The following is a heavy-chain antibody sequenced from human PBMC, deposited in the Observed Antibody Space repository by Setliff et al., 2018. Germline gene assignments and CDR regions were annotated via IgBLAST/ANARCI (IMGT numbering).Heavy chain of an antibody. J-gene: IGHJ6*03. V-gene: IGHV3-15*07. D-gene: IGHD1-26*01. CDR3: ARVFCRRSCLVESYMDV. Sequence: GGSLRLSCAASGFSFSDAWMNWVRQAPGKGLEWVGRIKRRGDGGTIDYAAPVKGRFTISREDSEDTLYLQMNSLKTEDTAVYFCARVFCRRSCLVESYMDVWGTGTTVTVSS. CDR2: IKRRGDGGTI. CDR1: GFSFSDAW.